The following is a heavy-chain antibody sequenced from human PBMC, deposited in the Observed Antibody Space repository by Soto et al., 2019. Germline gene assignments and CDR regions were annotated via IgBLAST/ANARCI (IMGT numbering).Heavy chain of an antibody. V-gene: IGHV4-59*01. CDR1: GASISSYY. CDR3: ARGRLGVAFDP. CDR2: IYYSGTT. D-gene: IGHD3-10*01. J-gene: IGHJ5*02. Sequence: SETLSLTCSVSGASISSYYWSWIRQPPGKGLEWIGYIYYSGTTNYNPSLKSRVTISVDTSKNQFSLKLSSVTAADTAVYYCARGRLGVAFDPWGQGALVTVSS.